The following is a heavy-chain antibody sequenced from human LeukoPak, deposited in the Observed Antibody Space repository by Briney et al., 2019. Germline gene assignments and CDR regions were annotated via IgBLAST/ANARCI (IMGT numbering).Heavy chain of an antibody. V-gene: IGHV1-18*01. Sequence: ASVKVSCKASGYTFTSYGMSWVRQAPGQGLEWMGWISAYNGHTNYAQKVQGRVTMTTDTSTSTAYMELRSLRSDDTAVYYCAREVTMVRGVITKYYYNGMDVWGQGTTVTVSS. J-gene: IGHJ6*02. D-gene: IGHD3-10*01. CDR3: AREVTMVRGVITKYYYNGMDV. CDR1: GYTFTSYG. CDR2: ISAYNGHT.